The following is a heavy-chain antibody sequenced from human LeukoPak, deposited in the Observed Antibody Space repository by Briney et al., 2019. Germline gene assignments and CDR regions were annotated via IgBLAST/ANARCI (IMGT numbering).Heavy chain of an antibody. CDR2: ISVYNGDT. V-gene: IGHV1-18*01. CDR1: GYIFTNYG. CDR3: ARVRSRNYGSGSYPFDY. D-gene: IGHD3-10*01. J-gene: IGHJ4*02. Sequence: ASVKVSCKASGYIFTNYGISWVRQAPGQGLEWMGWISVYNGDTNYAQKLQGRVTMTTDTSTSTAYMELSSLRSEDTAVYYCARVRSRNYGSGSYPFDYWGQGTLVTVSS.